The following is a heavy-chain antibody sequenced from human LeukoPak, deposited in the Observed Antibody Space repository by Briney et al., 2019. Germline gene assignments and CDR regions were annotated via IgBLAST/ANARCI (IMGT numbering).Heavy chain of an antibody. CDR1: GGSFSGYY. Sequence: SETLSLTCAVYGGSFSGYYWSWIRQPPGKGLEWIGYIYYSGSTNYNPSLKSRVTISVDTSKNQFSLKLSSVTAADTAVYYCARDSGWYVGGAFDIWGQGTMVTVSS. CDR2: IYYSGST. V-gene: IGHV4-59*01. CDR3: ARDSGWYVGGAFDI. D-gene: IGHD6-19*01. J-gene: IGHJ3*02.